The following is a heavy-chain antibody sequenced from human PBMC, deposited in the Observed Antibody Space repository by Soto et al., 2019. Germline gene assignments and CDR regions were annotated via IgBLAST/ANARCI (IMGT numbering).Heavy chain of an antibody. V-gene: IGHV4-59*01. D-gene: IGHD3-10*01. CDR1: GGSISSYY. Sequence: ETLSLTCTVSGGSISSYYWSWIRQPPGKGLEWIVYIYYSGSTNYNPALKSRVTISVDTSKNQFSLKLSSVTAADTAVYYCARLWFGADLNWFDXWGQGTLVTVSX. J-gene: IGHJ5*02. CDR3: ARLWFGADLNWFDX. CDR2: IYYSGST.